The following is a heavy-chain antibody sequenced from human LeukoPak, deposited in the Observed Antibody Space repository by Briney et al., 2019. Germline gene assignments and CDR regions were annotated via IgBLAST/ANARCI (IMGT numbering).Heavy chain of an antibody. J-gene: IGHJ6*03. D-gene: IGHD6-13*01. CDR1: GFTFSSYG. V-gene: IGHV3-30*18. CDR2: ISYDGSNK. CDR3: AKDGDSSSPADYYYYYYYMDV. Sequence: PGGSLRLSCAASGFTFSSYGMHWVRQAPGKGLEWVAVISYDGSNKYYADSVKGRFTISRDNSKNTLYLQMNSLRAEDTAVYYCAKDGDSSSPADYYYYYYYMDVWGKGTTVTVSS.